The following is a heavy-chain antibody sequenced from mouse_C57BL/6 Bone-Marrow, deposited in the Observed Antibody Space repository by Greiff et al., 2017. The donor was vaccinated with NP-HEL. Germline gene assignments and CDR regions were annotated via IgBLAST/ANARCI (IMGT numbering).Heavy chain of an antibody. CDR2: ISDGGSYT. J-gene: IGHJ1*03. CDR3: ARDRMVLTRFDV. D-gene: IGHD2-10*02. CDR1: GFTFSSYA. V-gene: IGHV5-4*01. Sequence: EVKLVESGGGLVKPGGSLKLSCAASGFTFSSYAMSWVRQTPEKRLEWVATISDGGSYTYYPDNVKGRFTISRDNAKNNLYLQMSHLKSEDTAMYYCARDRMVLTRFDVWGTGTTVTVSS.